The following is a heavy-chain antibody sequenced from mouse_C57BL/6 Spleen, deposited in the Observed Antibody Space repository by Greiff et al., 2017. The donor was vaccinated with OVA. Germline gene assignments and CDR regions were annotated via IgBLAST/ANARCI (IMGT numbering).Heavy chain of an antibody. D-gene: IGHD1-1*01. Sequence: VKLQESGAELVRPGTSVKVSCKASGYAFTNYLIEWVKQRPGQGLEWIGVINPGSGGTNYNEKFKGKATLTADKSSSTAYMQLSSLTSEDSAVYFCARGGYYGLLAYWGQGTLVTVSA. J-gene: IGHJ3*01. V-gene: IGHV1-54*01. CDR2: INPGSGGT. CDR3: ARGGYYGLLAY. CDR1: GYAFTNYL.